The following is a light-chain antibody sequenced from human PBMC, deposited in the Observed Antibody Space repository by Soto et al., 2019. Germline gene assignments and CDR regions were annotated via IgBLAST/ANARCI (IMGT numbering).Light chain of an antibody. Sequence: AIKMTQSPSSLSASVGDRVTITCRASQGIRDDLGWYQQKPGKAPKLLIYTASTLQSGVPSRFSGSGSGTDFTLTISSLQPEDFATYYCLQDYNYPLTFGQGTRLEIK. CDR3: LQDYNYPLT. CDR2: TAS. V-gene: IGKV1-6*01. J-gene: IGKJ5*01. CDR1: QGIRDD.